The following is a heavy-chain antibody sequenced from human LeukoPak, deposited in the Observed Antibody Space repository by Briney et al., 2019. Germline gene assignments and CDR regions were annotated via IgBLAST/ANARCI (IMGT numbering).Heavy chain of an antibody. V-gene: IGHV1-18*01. CDR1: GYTFTSYG. J-gene: IGHJ3*02. D-gene: IGHD3-22*01. CDR2: ISAYNGNT. Sequence: GASVKVSCKASGYTFTSYGISWVRQAPGQGLEWMGWISAYNGNTNYAQKPQGRVTMTTDTSTSTAYMELRSLRSGDTAVYYCASHYYDSSGYYHDAFDIWGQGTMVTVSS. CDR3: ASHYYDSSGYYHDAFDI.